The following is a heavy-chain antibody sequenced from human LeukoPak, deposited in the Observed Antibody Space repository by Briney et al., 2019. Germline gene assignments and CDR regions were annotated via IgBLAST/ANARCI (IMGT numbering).Heavy chain of an antibody. Sequence: EASVKVSCKASGGTFSSYAISWVRQAPGQGLEWMGGIIPIFGTANYAQKFQGRVTITTDESTSTAYMELSSLRSEDTAVYYCAAGGTSPSSPFDYWGQGTLVTVSS. D-gene: IGHD2-2*01. J-gene: IGHJ4*02. V-gene: IGHV1-69*05. CDR1: GGTFSSYA. CDR2: IIPIFGTA. CDR3: AAGGTSPSSPFDY.